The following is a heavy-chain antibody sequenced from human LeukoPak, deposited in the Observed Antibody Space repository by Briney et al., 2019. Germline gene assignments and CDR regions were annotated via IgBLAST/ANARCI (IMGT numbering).Heavy chain of an antibody. CDR1: GYNLMRYG. V-gene: IGHV1-18*01. Sequence: ASVKVSCKASGYNLMRYGMTWVRQAPGQGLEWMGWISGNNGNTKSAQKVQGRITMTTDTSTSIVYMELRSLRSDDTAVYYCARARSNSWYWFDPWGQGTLVTVSS. J-gene: IGHJ5*02. CDR3: ARARSNSWYWFDP. CDR2: ISGNNGNT. D-gene: IGHD2-2*01.